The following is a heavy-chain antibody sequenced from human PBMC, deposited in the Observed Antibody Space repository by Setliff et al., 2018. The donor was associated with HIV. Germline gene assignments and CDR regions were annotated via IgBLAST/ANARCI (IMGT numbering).Heavy chain of an antibody. V-gene: IGHV4-39*07. Sequence: SETLSLTCTVSGGSISSSHDFWNWIRQPPGKGLEWIGAISYGGITYYNPSLKSRLTISVDTSKNQFSLKLSSVTAADTAVYFCARGPMSDYFYYYYMDVWGKGTTVTVSS. CDR1: GGSISSSHDF. J-gene: IGHJ6*03. CDR2: ISYGGIT. D-gene: IGHD3-10*02. CDR3: ARGPMSDYFYYYYMDV.